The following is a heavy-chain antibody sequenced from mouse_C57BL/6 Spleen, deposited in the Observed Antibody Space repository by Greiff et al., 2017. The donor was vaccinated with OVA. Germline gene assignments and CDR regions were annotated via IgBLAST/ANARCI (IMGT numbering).Heavy chain of an antibody. J-gene: IGHJ2*01. Sequence: LQESGAELVKPGASVKLSCKASGYTFTEYTIHWVQQRSGQGLEWLGWFYPGSGSIKYNEKFKDKATLTADQSSSTVYMELSRLTSEDSAVDVCARHGTAPYIDYWGQGTTLTVSS. CDR2: FYPGSGSI. V-gene: IGHV1-62-2*01. D-gene: IGHD3-2*01. CDR1: GYTFTEYT. CDR3: ARHGTAPYIDY.